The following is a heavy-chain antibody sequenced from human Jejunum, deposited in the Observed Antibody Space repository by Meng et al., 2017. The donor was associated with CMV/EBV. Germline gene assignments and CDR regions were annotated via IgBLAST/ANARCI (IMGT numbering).Heavy chain of an antibody. V-gene: IGHV3-53*05. CDR1: KY. Sequence: KYMAWVRQAPGKGLEWVSVIYSGGIHSDGDTYHTDSVKGRFTISRDNSKNTLYLQMDSLRTEDTAVYYCARREILGYSEGLYAFNVWGQGTRVTVSS. CDR3: ARREILGYSEGLYAFNV. J-gene: IGHJ3*01. CDR2: IYSGGIHSDGDT. D-gene: IGHD5-18*01.